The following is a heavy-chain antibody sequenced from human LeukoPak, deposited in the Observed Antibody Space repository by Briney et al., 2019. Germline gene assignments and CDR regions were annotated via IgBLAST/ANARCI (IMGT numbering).Heavy chain of an antibody. CDR1: GFTFGDYA. D-gene: IGHD3-22*01. CDR3: TRGGGTFYYDSSGYSTPFDY. J-gene: IGHJ4*02. CDR2: IRSKAYGGTT. V-gene: IGHV3-49*04. Sequence: SGGSLRLSCTASGFTFGDYAMSWVRQAPGKGLEWVGFIRSKAYGGTTEYAASVKGRFTISRDDSKSIAYLQMNSLKTEATAVYYCTRGGGTFYYDSSGYSTPFDYWGQGTLVTVSS.